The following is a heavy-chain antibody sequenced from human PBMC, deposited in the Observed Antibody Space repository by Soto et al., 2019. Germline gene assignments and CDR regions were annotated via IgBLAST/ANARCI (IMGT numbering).Heavy chain of an antibody. CDR3: ARDMGIAAAGAYYYYGMDV. CDR1: GYTFTGYY. CDR2: INPNSGGT. Sequence: ASVKVSCKASGYTFTGYYMHWVRQAPGQGLEWMGWINPNSGGTNYAQKFQGWVTMTRDTSISTAYMELSRLRSDDTAVYYCARDMGIAAAGAYYYYGMDVWGQGTTVTSP. D-gene: IGHD6-13*01. V-gene: IGHV1-2*04. J-gene: IGHJ6*02.